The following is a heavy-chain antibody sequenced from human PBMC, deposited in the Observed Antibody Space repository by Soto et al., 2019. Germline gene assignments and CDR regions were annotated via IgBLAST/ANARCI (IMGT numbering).Heavy chain of an antibody. V-gene: IGHV4-31*03. Sequence: SETLSLTCTVSGGSISSGGYYWSWIRQHPGKGLEWIGYIYYSGSTYYNPSLKSRVTISVDTSKNQFSLKLSSVTAADTAVYYCARDRSSPLVVRGVTNYYSYGMDVWGQGTTVTASS. CDR3: ARDRSSPLVVRGVTNYYSYGMDV. D-gene: IGHD3-10*01. CDR1: GGSISSGGYY. J-gene: IGHJ6*02. CDR2: IYYSGST.